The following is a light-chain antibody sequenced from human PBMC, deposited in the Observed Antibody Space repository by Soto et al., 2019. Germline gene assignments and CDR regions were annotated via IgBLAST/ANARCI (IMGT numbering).Light chain of an antibody. CDR1: QSVSSY. CDR2: DAS. V-gene: IGKV3-11*01. CDR3: QQLSNWPHT. J-gene: IGKJ1*01. Sequence: EIVLTQSPATLSLSPGERATLSCRASQSVSSYLAWYQQKPGQAPRLLIYDASNRATGIPARFSGSGSGTDFTLTISSLEPEDFAVYYCQQLSNWPHTFGQGTKVEIK.